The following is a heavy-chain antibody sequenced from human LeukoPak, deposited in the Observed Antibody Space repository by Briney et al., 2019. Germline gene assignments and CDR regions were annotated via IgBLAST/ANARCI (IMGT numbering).Heavy chain of an antibody. V-gene: IGHV3-23*01. J-gene: IGHJ4*02. D-gene: IGHD3-22*01. CDR2: ISGSGGST. Sequence: GGSLRFSCAASGFTFSSYAMSWVRQAPGKGLEWVSAISGSGGSTYYADSVKGRFTISRDNSKNTLYLQMNSLRAEDTAVYYCAKGVSYDSSGYYYFDYWGQGTLVTVSS. CDR1: GFTFSSYA. CDR3: AKGVSYDSSGYYYFDY.